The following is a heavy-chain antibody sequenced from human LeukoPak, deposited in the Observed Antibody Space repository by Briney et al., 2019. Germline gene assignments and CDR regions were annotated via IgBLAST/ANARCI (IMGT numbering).Heavy chain of an antibody. J-gene: IGHJ3*02. CDR1: GFTFSSYA. CDR3: ARDRLSLGAFDI. CDR2: ISYDGSNK. V-gene: IGHV3-30-3*01. D-gene: IGHD7-27*01. Sequence: PGGSLRLSCAASGFTFSSYAMHWVRQAPGKGLEWVAVISYDGSNKYYADSVKGRFTISRDNSKNTLYLQMNSLRAEDTAVYYCARDRLSLGAFDIWGQGTMVTVSS.